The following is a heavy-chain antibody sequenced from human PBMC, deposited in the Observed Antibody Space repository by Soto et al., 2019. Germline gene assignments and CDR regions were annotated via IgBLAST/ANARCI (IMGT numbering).Heavy chain of an antibody. V-gene: IGHV1-46*01. Sequence: GASVKVSCKASGYTFTSYYMHWVRRAPGQGLEWMGIINPSGGSTSYAQKFQGRVTMTRDTSTSTVYMELSSLRSEDTAVYYCARRENGYYYDSSGSDAFDIWGQGTMVTVSS. J-gene: IGHJ3*02. CDR1: GYTFTSYY. CDR2: INPSGGST. CDR3: ARRENGYYYDSSGSDAFDI. D-gene: IGHD3-22*01.